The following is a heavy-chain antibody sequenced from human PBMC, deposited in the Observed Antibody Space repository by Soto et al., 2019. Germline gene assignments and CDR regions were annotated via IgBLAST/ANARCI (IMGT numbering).Heavy chain of an antibody. CDR3: ARDLEGYWFDP. CDR1: GCSISSYY. Sequence: PSETLSLTCTVSGCSISSYYWSWIRQPPGKGLEWIGYIYYSGSTNYNPSLKSRVTISVDTSKNQFSLKLSSVTAADTAVYYCARDLEGYWFDPWGQGTLVTVSS. CDR2: IYYSGST. V-gene: IGHV4-59*01. J-gene: IGHJ5*02.